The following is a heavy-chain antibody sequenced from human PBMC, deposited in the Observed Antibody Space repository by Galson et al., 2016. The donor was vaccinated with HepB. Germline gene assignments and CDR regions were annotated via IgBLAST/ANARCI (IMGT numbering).Heavy chain of an antibody. Sequence: SETLSLTCTVSGGSISRSSYYWGWIRQPPGKGLEWVGTIYYSGSTSYNPSLNSRVTISLDTSKNQFSLKLTSVTAADTSVYYCARRESATVMIINHFDYWGQGTLVTVSS. J-gene: IGHJ4*02. V-gene: IGHV4-39*01. CDR1: GGSISRSSYY. CDR3: ARRESATVMIINHFDY. D-gene: IGHD3-22*01. CDR2: IYYSGST.